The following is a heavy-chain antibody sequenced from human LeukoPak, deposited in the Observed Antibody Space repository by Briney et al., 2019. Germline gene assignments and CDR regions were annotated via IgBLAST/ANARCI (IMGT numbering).Heavy chain of an antibody. CDR1: GVTFSSYA. D-gene: IGHD5-12*01. V-gene: IGHV1-69*05. J-gene: IGHJ2*01. CDR2: IIPIFGTA. CDR3: ARGGYSGYVWYFDL. Sequence: GSSVKVSCKASGVTFSSYAISWVRQAPGQGLEWMGGIIPIFGTANYAQKFQGRVTITTDESTSTAYMELSSLRSEDTAVYYCARGGYSGYVWYFDLWGRGTLVTVSS.